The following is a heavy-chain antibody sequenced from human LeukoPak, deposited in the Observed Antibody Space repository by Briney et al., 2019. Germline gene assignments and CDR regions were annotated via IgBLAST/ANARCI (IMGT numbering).Heavy chain of an antibody. D-gene: IGHD5-18*01. CDR2: IIPIFGTA. CDR1: GGTFSSYA. Sequence: GASVKVSCKASGGTFSSYAISWVRQAPGQGLEWMGRIIPIFGTANYAQKFQGRVTITADESTSTAYMELSSLRSEDTAVYYCATHDDVDTAMATLDYWGQGTLVTVSS. J-gene: IGHJ4*02. V-gene: IGHV1-69*13. CDR3: ATHDDVDTAMATLDY.